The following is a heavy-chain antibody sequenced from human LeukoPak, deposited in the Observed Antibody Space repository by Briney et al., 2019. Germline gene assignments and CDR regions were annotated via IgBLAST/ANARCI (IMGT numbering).Heavy chain of an antibody. Sequence: SETLSLTCTVSGGSISSYYWSWIRQPPGKGLEWIGYIYYSGSTNYNPSLKSRVTISADTSKNQFSLKLSSVTAADTAVYYCARDSRDGYVDYWGQGTLVTVSS. CDR1: GGSISSYY. J-gene: IGHJ4*02. CDR2: IYYSGST. V-gene: IGHV4-59*01. D-gene: IGHD5-24*01. CDR3: ARDSRDGYVDY.